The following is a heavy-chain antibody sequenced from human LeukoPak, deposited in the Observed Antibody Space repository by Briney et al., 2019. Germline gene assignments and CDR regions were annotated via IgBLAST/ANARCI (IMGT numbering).Heavy chain of an antibody. CDR1: GFTFSSYS. CDR2: ISSSSSYI. D-gene: IGHD6-19*01. J-gene: IGHJ4*02. V-gene: IGHV3-21*01. CDR3: ARVSNSGWVDY. Sequence: GGSLRLSCAASGFTFSSYSMNWVRQAPGKGLEWVSSISSSSSYIYYADPVKGRFTISRDNAKNSLYLQMNSLRAEDTAVYYCARVSNSGWVDYWGQGTLVTVSS.